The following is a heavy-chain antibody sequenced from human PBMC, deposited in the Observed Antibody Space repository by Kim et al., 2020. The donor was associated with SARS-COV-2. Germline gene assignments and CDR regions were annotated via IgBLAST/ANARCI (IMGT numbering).Heavy chain of an antibody. Sequence: NKYYADSVKGRFTISRDNSKNTLYLQMNSLRAEDTAVYYCAKDLYGEKGYWGQGTLVTVSS. D-gene: IGHD4-17*01. V-gene: IGHV3-30*02. CDR3: AKDLYGEKGY. CDR2: NK. J-gene: IGHJ4*02.